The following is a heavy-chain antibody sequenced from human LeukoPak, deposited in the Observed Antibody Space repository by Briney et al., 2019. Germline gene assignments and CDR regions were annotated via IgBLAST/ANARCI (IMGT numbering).Heavy chain of an antibody. Sequence: GASVKVSCKASGYTFTGYYMHWVRQAPGQGFEWMGLIIPIFGTANYAQKFQGRVTITADESTSTAYMELSSLRSEDTAVYYCATDLRGYSYGDKIDYWGQGTLVTVSS. CDR2: IIPIFGTA. CDR1: GYTFTGYY. CDR3: ATDLRGYSYGDKIDY. J-gene: IGHJ4*02. V-gene: IGHV1-69*13. D-gene: IGHD5-18*01.